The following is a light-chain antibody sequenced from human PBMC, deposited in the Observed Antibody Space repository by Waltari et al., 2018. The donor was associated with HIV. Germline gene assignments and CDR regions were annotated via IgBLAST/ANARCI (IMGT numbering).Light chain of an antibody. V-gene: IGKV1-39*01. CDR2: VAS. CDR1: QTISNY. J-gene: IGKJ1*01. CDR3: QQSYSNPRT. Sequence: DIQMTQSPSSLSASVGDRVTITCRARQTISNYLNWYQQKPGKAPKVLIYVASSLQSGVPSRFSGSGSGTDFTLTISSLQPEDFATYYCQQSYSNPRTFGQGARVEIK.